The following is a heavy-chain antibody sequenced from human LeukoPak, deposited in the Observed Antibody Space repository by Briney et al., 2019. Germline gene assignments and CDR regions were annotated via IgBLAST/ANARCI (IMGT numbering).Heavy chain of an antibody. CDR2: IIPLLGTS. V-gene: IGHV1-69*01. D-gene: IGHD3-22*01. CDR1: GGTFSSYA. Sequence: ASVKVSCKASGGTFSSYAISWVRQAPGQGLEWMGGIIPLLGTSKYAHKFQGRITITAVESTRTVYMELRSLRSEDTAVYYCARASYSYDINGWVPFDYWGQGTLVTVSS. CDR3: ARASYSYDINGWVPFDY. J-gene: IGHJ4*02.